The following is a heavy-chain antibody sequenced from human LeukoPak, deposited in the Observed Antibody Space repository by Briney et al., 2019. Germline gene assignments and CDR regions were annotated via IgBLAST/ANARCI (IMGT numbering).Heavy chain of an antibody. Sequence: GGSLRLSCAASGFTVSNNHMSWVRQAPGKGLEWVSVIYSGGSTYYADSVKGRFTISRDKSKNTLYLQMYSLRAEDTAVYYCARGYCSSTSCWPIWFDPWGQGTLVTVSS. CDR1: GFTVSNNH. V-gene: IGHV3-53*01. CDR3: ARGYCSSTSCWPIWFDP. J-gene: IGHJ5*02. CDR2: IYSGGST. D-gene: IGHD2-2*01.